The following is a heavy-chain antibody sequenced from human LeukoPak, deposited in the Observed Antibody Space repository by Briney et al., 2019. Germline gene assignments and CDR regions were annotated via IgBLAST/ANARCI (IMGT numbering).Heavy chain of an antibody. D-gene: IGHD6-13*01. CDR1: GFTFSSYE. CDR2: ISSSGSTI. V-gene: IGHV3-48*03. J-gene: IGHJ4*02. Sequence: GGSLRLSCAASGFTFSSYEMNWVRQAPGKGLEWVSYISSSGSTIYYADSVKGRFTISRDNSKNTLYLQMNSLRAEDTAVYYCARVGKAAAGLDYWGQGTLVTVSS. CDR3: ARVGKAAAGLDY.